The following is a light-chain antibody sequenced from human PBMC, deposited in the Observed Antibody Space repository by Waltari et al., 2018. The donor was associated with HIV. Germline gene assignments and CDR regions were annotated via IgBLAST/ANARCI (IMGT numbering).Light chain of an antibody. CDR2: GAS. CDR3: QQYFSSPLT. CDR1: QSVINNY. Sequence: EVVLTQSPGTMSLSPGERATLSCRASQSVINNYLAWYHQRPGQPPRRLIYGASSRATGIPDRFSGSGSGTDFTLTISRLEPEDFAVYYCQQYFSSPLTFGGGTTVEIK. V-gene: IGKV3-20*01. J-gene: IGKJ4*01.